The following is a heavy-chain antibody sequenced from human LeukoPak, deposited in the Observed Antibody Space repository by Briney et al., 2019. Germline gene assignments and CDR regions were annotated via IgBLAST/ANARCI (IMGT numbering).Heavy chain of an antibody. CDR1: GYTFTSYG. J-gene: IGHJ4*02. CDR2: INPSGGST. Sequence: GASVKVSCKASGYTFTSYGISWVRQAPGQGLEWMGIINPSGGSTSYAQKFQGRVTMTRDTSTSTVYMELSSLRSEDTAVYYCARDVFLSGSLSPIDYWGQGTLVTVSS. D-gene: IGHD5-12*01. CDR3: ARDVFLSGSLSPIDY. V-gene: IGHV1-46*01.